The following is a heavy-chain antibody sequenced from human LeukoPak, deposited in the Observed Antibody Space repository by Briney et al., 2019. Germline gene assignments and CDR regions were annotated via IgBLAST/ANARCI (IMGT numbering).Heavy chain of an antibody. J-gene: IGHJ4*02. D-gene: IGHD4-11*01. V-gene: IGHV3-23*01. CDR3: AKAKSYYSNYDY. Sequence: PGGSLRLSCAASGFTFSSYAMSWVRQAPGKGLEWVSAISCSGGSTYYADSVKGRFTISRDNSKNTLYLQMNSLRAEDTAVYYCAKAKSYYSNYDYWGQGTLVTVSS. CDR2: ISCSGGST. CDR1: GFTFSSYA.